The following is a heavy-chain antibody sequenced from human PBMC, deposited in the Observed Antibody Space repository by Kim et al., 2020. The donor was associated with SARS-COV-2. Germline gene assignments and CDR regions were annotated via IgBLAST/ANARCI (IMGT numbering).Heavy chain of an antibody. CDR3: ARDRKASWIDY. Sequence: GGSLRLSCAASGFTFSSYGMHWVRQAPGKGLEWVAVISYDGSNKYYADSVKGRFTISRDNSKKTLYLQMNSLRAEDTAVYYCARDRKASWIDYWGQGTLVTVSS. V-gene: IGHV3-33*05. J-gene: IGHJ4*02. D-gene: IGHD3-10*01. CDR2: ISYDGSNK. CDR1: GFTFSSYG.